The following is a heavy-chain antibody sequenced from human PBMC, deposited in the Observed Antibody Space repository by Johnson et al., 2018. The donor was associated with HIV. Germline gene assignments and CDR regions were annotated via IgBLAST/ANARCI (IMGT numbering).Heavy chain of an antibody. V-gene: IGHV3-NL1*01. CDR2: ISGSGGST. CDR1: FSFSSYG. CDR3: ARDLGLPENAFDL. Sequence: QVQLVESGGGVVQPGGSLRLSCRFSFSSYGMHWVRQAPGKGLEWVSAISGSGGSTYYADSVKGRFTISRDNSKNTLYLQMNSLRGGDTAVYYCARDLGLPENAFDLWGRGTMVTVS. D-gene: IGHD4-11*01. J-gene: IGHJ3*01.